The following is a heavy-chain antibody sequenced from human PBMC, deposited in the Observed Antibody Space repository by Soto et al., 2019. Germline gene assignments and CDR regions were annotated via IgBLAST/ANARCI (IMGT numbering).Heavy chain of an antibody. Sequence: EEQLLESGGGLIQPRGSLRLSCAASGFAFYNYAMAWVRQAPGKGLEWVSGISDSGISIYYTDSVKGRFTISRDNSKNTLFLQIDSLRGEDTALYYCAKDARRTGLLGQWVGWGQGTLVNVSS. J-gene: IGHJ4*02. CDR1: GFAFYNYA. CDR3: AKDARRTGLLGQWVG. D-gene: IGHD1-26*01. V-gene: IGHV3-23*01. CDR2: ISDSGISI.